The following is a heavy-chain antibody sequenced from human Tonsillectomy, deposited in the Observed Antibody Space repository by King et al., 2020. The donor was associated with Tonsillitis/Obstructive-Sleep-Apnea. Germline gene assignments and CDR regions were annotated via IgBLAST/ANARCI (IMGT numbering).Heavy chain of an antibody. D-gene: IGHD6-6*01. CDR1: GFTFSSFV. V-gene: IGHV3-30*18. J-gene: IGHJ4*02. CDR2: ISYDGTNK. Sequence: VQLVESGGGVVQPGRSLRLSCAASGFTFSSFVMHWVRQAPGKGLEWVAVISYDGTNKYYADSVMGRFTISRDNSKSTLYLQMNNLRAEDTAVYYCAKEVGRYSSSFYWGQGTLVTVSS. CDR3: AKEVGRYSSSFY.